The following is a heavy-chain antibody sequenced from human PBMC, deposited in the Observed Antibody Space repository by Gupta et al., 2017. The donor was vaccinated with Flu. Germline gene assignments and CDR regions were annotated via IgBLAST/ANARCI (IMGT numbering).Heavy chain of an antibody. CDR2: IYYSGSP. D-gene: IGHD3-10*01. CDR1: VGSISSYY. CDR3: ARGEGCGAPWFDP. V-gene: IGHV4-59*12. Sequence: VLLQASCPGVVKPSETLSATFTVPVGSISSYYWSWIRQPPGKGLEWIGYIYYSGSPNYNPSLKSRVTISVDTSKNQFSLKLSSVTAADTAVYYCARGEGCGAPWFDPWGQGTLVTVAS. J-gene: IGHJ5*02.